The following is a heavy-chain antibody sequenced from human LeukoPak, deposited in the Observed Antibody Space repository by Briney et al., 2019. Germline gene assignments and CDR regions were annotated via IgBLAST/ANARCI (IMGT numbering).Heavy chain of an antibody. CDR2: ISSSGSTI. CDR3: ARDSRLDPDDY. Sequence: GGSLRLSCAASGFTFSDYYMSWIRQAPGKGLEWVSYISSSGSTIYYADSMKGRFTISRDNAKNSLYLQMNSLRAEDTAVYYCARDSRLDPDDYWGQGTLVTVSS. J-gene: IGHJ4*02. V-gene: IGHV3-11*01. CDR1: GFTFSDYY.